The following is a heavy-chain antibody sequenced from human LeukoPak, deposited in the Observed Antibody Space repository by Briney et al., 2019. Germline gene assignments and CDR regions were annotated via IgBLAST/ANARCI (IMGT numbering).Heavy chain of an antibody. J-gene: IGHJ6*04. CDR2: IYWDDDK. CDR3: AHSRTDYGSGSYGFYYYGMDV. CDR1: GFSLSTSGVG. D-gene: IGHD3-10*01. Sequence: SGPTLVNPTQTLTLTCTLSGFSLSTSGVGVGWIRQPPGKALEWLALIYWDDDKRYSPSLKSRLTITKDTSKNQVVLTMTNMDPVDTATYYCAHSRTDYGSGSYGFYYYGMDVWGKGTTVTVSS. V-gene: IGHV2-5*02.